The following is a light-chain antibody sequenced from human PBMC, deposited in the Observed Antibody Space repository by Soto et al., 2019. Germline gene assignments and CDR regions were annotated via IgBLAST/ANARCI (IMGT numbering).Light chain of an antibody. V-gene: IGKV1-5*03. Sequence: DIQMTQSPSTLSASVGDRVTITCRASQSISSWLAWYQQKPGKAPKLLIYKASSLESGVPSRFSGSGSGTEFTLTISSLHPDDFATYYGQQNNSYYGTFGQGTKVEIK. CDR3: QQNNSYYGT. J-gene: IGKJ1*01. CDR2: KAS. CDR1: QSISSW.